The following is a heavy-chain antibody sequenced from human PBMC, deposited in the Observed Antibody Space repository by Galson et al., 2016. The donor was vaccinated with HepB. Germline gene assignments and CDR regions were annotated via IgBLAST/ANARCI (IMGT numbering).Heavy chain of an antibody. Sequence: SLRLSCAASGFIFNNYAMHWVRQAPGKGLEWVAVISDDGSNKYYADSVKGRFTISRDNSKNTLCLQMNSLRAEDTAVFYCARDDFWAGPPSASFSFDYWGQGTLVTVSS. D-gene: IGHD3/OR15-3a*01. CDR2: ISDDGSNK. J-gene: IGHJ4*02. CDR3: ARDDFWAGPPSASFSFDY. CDR1: GFIFNNYA. V-gene: IGHV3-30-3*01.